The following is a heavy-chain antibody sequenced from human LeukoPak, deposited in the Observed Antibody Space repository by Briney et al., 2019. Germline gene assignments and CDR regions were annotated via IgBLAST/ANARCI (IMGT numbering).Heavy chain of an antibody. CDR1: GYTFTSYG. D-gene: IGHD6-13*01. V-gene: IGHV1-18*01. J-gene: IGHJ2*01. CDR2: ISAYNGNT. Sequence: GASVKVSCKASGYTFTSYGISWVRQAPGQGLEWMGWISAYNGNTNYAQKLQGRVTMTTDTSTSTAYMELRSLRSDDTAVYYCARDPLNSSSWYYVWYFDLWGRGTLVTVSS. CDR3: ARDPLNSSSWYYVWYFDL.